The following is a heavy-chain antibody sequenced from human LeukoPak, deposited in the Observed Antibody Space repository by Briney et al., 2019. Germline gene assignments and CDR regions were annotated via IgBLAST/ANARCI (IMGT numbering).Heavy chain of an antibody. J-gene: IGHJ4*02. D-gene: IGHD2-21*01. CDR3: AKSRNLLGGDFDF. CDR1: GFTFSSYA. V-gene: IGHV3-30*04. CDR2: ISYDGSNK. Sequence: GRSLRLSCAASGFTFSSYAMHWVRQAPGKGLEWVAVISYDGSNKYYVDSVKGRFTISRDNPKNTLYLQMSSLRAEDTAVYYCAKSRNLLGGDFDFWGQGTLVTVSS.